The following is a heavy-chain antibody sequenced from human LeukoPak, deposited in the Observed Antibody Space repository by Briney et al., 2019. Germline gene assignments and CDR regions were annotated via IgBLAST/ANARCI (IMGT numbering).Heavy chain of an antibody. D-gene: IGHD3-3*01. J-gene: IGHJ4*02. CDR2: IYHSGST. CDR3: ARSINYDFWSGPRYNFDY. V-gene: IGHV4-30-2*01. Sequence: SQTLSLTCAVSGGSISSGGYSWSWIRQPPGKGLEWIGYIYHSGSTYYNPSLKSRVTISVDRSKNQFSLKLSSVTAADTAVYYCARSINYDFWSGPRYNFDYWGQGTLVTVSS. CDR1: GGSISSGGYS.